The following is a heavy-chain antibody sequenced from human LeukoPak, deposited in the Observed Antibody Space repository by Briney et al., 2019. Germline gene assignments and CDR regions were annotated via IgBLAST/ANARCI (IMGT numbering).Heavy chain of an antibody. CDR2: ISSGGNP. CDR1: GFTISSKY. CDR3: ATDLGVVVTTDY. J-gene: IGHJ4*02. D-gene: IGHD2-2*01. Sequence: PGGSLRLPCAASGFTISSKYMSWVRQAPGKGLEWVSIISSGGNPYYADSVKGRFTISRDNSKNTLYLQMNSLRAEDTAVYYCATDLGVVVTTDYWGQGTLVTVSS. V-gene: IGHV3-53*01.